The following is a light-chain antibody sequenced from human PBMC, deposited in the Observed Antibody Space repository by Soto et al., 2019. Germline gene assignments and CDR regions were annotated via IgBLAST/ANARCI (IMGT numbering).Light chain of an antibody. CDR2: DAS. V-gene: IGKV1-5*01. CDR3: QQCHSFPWT. Sequence: DIQMTQSPSTLSASVGDRVTITCRASQNIVNWLAWYQQKPGKAPKLLIYDASSLESGVPSRFSGSESGAEFTLTPSSLQPDDFATYYCQQCHSFPWTFGQGTKVEFK. J-gene: IGKJ1*01. CDR1: QNIVNW.